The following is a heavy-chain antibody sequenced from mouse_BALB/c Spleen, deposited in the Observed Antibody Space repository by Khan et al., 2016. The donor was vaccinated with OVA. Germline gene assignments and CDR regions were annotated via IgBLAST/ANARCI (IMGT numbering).Heavy chain of an antibody. CDR1: GYSITSGYA. CDR2: IYFSGSI. Sequence: EVQLQESGPDLVKPSQSLSLTCTVTGYSITSGYAWHWIRQFPGNKLEWMAYIYFSGSINYNPSLKSRISVTRDTSKNQFFLQLNSVTSEDTATYYCTRDGNYMDYWGQRTSGTVSS. D-gene: IGHD2-1*01. J-gene: IGHJ4*01. V-gene: IGHV3-1*02. CDR3: TRDGNYMDY.